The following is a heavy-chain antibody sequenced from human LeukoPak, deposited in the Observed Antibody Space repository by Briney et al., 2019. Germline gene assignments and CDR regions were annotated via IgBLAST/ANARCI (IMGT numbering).Heavy chain of an antibody. CDR2: ISYDGSKI. Sequence: PGGSLRLSCAASGLTFSSYGMHWVRQAPGKGLEWVAGISYDGSKIYYGDPVKGRFTISRDNSKNTLYLQMDSLRAEDTAVYHCAKDAGEASGTYRQGDYWGQGTLVTVSS. CDR3: AKDAGEASGTYRQGDY. V-gene: IGHV3-30*18. J-gene: IGHJ4*02. CDR1: GLTFSSYG. D-gene: IGHD3-10*01.